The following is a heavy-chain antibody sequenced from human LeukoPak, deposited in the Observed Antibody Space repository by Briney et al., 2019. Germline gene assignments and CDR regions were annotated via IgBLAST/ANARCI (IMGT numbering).Heavy chain of an antibody. CDR2: ISYDGSNK. CDR1: GFTFSSYA. V-gene: IGHV3-30*04. CDR3: ASGYVDHGWY. J-gene: IGHJ4*02. D-gene: IGHD3-16*01. Sequence: PGGSLRLSCAASGFTFSSYAMHWVRQAPGKGLEWVAVISYDGSNKYYADSVKGRFTISRDNSKNTLYLQMNSLRAEDTAVYYCASGYVDHGWYWGQGTLVTVSS.